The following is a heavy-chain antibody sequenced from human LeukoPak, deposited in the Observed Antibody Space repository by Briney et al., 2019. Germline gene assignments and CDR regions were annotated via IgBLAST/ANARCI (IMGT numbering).Heavy chain of an antibody. D-gene: IGHD5-18*01. J-gene: IGHJ3*02. CDR1: GFTFSSYG. CDR2: ISGSGGST. V-gene: IGHV3-23*01. Sequence: GGPLRLSCAASGFTFSSYGMSWVRQAPGKGLEWVSAISGSGGSTYYADSVKGRFTISRDNSKNTLYLQMNSLRAEDTAVYYCAKDLWGQPDTATATTDAFDIWGQGTMVTVSS. CDR3: AKDLWGQPDTATATTDAFDI.